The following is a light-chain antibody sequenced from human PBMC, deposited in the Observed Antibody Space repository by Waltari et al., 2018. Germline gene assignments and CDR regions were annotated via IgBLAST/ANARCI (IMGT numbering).Light chain of an antibody. Sequence: TQDPAVSVAMGQTVRITCQGDSLRSYYASWYQQRPGQAPILVMYGKNSRPSGVPDLFSGSSSDDTASLTITGAQAEDEAYYYCHSRDASGSGGAFGGGTKLTVL. CDR3: HSRDASGSGGA. V-gene: IGLV3-19*01. CDR2: GKN. CDR1: SLRSYY. J-gene: IGLJ2*01.